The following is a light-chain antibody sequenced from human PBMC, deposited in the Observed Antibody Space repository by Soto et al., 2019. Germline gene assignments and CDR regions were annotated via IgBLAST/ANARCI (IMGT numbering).Light chain of an antibody. J-gene: IGLJ2*01. CDR1: SSNIGRDY. CDR2: SDN. V-gene: IGLV1-44*01. CDR3: ATWDDSLNVVV. Sequence: QSVLTQPPSASGTPGQRVSISCFGSSSNIGRDYVYWYQQLPGTAPKLLIYSDNQRPSGVPDRFSGPKSGTSASLAISGLQSEDEADYYCATWDDSLNVVVFGGGTKLTVL.